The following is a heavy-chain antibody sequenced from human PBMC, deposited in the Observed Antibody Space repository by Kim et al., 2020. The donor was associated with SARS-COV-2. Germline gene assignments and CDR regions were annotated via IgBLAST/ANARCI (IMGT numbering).Heavy chain of an antibody. D-gene: IGHD2-15*01. V-gene: IGHV5-51*01. Sequence: DPRSRPSFQGQVAISADKSISTAYLQWSSLKASDTAMYYCARPGRDGFDYWGQGTLVTVSS. CDR3: ARPGRDGFDY. CDR2: DP. J-gene: IGHJ4*02.